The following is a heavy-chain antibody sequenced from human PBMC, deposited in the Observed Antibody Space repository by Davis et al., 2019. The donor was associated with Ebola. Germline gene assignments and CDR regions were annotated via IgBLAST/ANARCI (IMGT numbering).Heavy chain of an antibody. V-gene: IGHV4-61*09. CDR3: ARDFIYNGRGWFDP. J-gene: IGHJ5*02. CDR2: IYTSGST. D-gene: IGHD5-12*01. Sequence: SETLSLTCNVSGASITSGYFSWSWVRQPAGKGLEWIGHIYTSGSTKYNSSLESRVTISLDTSKNQFSLKLSSVTASDTAIYYCARDFIYNGRGWFDPWGQGTLVTVSS. CDR1: GASITSGYFS.